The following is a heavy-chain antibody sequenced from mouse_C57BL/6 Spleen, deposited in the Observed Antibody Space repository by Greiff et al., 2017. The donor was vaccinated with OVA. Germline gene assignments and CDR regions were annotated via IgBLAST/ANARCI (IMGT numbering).Heavy chain of an antibody. CDR2: IDPENGDT. Sequence: EVQLQQSGAELVRPGASVKLSCTASGFNIKDDYMHWVKQRPEQGLEWIGWIDPENGDTEYAAKFQGKATITADTSSNTAYLQLSSLTSEDTAVYYCTTYDYDGGDWGQGTTLTVSS. CDR3: TTYDYDGGD. CDR1: GFNIKDDY. D-gene: IGHD2-4*01. V-gene: IGHV14-4*01. J-gene: IGHJ2*01.